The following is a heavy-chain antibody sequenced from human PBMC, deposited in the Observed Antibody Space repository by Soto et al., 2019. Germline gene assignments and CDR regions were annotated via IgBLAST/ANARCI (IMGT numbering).Heavy chain of an antibody. CDR3: AKSRGSGSYFNPSDAFDF. CDR1: GFTFSSYA. J-gene: IGHJ3*01. Sequence: EVQLLDSGGGLVQPGGSLRLSCAASGFTFSSYAMSWVRQAPGKGLEWVSSISGSGGGTYYADSVKGRFTISRDNSKNTLSLQMNSLRGEDTAVYYCAKSRGSGSYFNPSDAFDFWGQGTMVTVSS. CDR2: ISGSGGGT. V-gene: IGHV3-23*01. D-gene: IGHD3-10*01.